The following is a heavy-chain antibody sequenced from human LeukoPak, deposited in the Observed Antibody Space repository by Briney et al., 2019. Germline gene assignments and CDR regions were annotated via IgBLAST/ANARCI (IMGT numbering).Heavy chain of an antibody. CDR2: ISSSSSYI. V-gene: IGHV3-21*01. CDR3: ARDDSSGYYYLEY. CDR1: GFTFSSYS. Sequence: GGSLRLSCAASGFTFSSYSMNWVRQAPGKGLEWVSSISSSSSYIYYADSVKGRFTISRDNAKNSLYLQMNSLRAEDTAVYYCARDDSSGYYYLEYWGQGTLVTVSS. J-gene: IGHJ4*02. D-gene: IGHD3-22*01.